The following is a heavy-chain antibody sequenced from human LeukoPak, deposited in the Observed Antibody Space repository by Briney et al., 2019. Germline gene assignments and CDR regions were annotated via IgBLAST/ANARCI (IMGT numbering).Heavy chain of an antibody. J-gene: IGHJ4*02. CDR1: GFTFSDYY. CDR3: ARDPPQLITIFGVVTPPPDY. Sequence: PGGSLRLSCAASGFTFSDYYMSWIRQAPGKGLEWVSYISSSGSTIYYADSVKGRFTISRDNAKNSLYLQMNSLRAEDTAVYYCARDPPQLITIFGVVTPPPDYWGQGTLVTVSS. V-gene: IGHV3-11*01. D-gene: IGHD3-3*01. CDR2: ISSSGSTI.